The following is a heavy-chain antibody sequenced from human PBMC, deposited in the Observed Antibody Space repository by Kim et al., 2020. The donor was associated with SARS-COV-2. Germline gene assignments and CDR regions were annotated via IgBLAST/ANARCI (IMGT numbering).Heavy chain of an antibody. CDR2: ISGSGGST. CDR3: ATEGTLGYSSSWYYFDY. V-gene: IGHV3-23*01. D-gene: IGHD6-13*01. J-gene: IGHJ4*02. Sequence: GGSLRLSCAASGFTFSSYAMSWVRQAPGKGLEWVSAISGSGGSTYYADSVKGRFTISRDNSKNTLYLQMNSLRAEDTAVYYCATEGTLGYSSSWYYFDYWGQGTLVTVSS. CDR1: GFTFSSYA.